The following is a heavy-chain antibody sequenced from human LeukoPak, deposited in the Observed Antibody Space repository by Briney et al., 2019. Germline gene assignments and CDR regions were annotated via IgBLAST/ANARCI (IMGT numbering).Heavy chain of an antibody. CDR2: IRYDGSNK. CDR3: AKDSGRLKGWFGELGIDY. CDR1: GFTFSSYG. D-gene: IGHD3-10*01. Sequence: GGSLRLSCAASGFTFSSYGMHWVRQAPGKGLEWVAFIRYDGSNKYYADSVKGRFTISRDNSKNTLYLQMNSLRAEDTAVYYCAKDSGRLKGWFGELGIDYWGQGTLVAVSS. V-gene: IGHV3-30*02. J-gene: IGHJ4*02.